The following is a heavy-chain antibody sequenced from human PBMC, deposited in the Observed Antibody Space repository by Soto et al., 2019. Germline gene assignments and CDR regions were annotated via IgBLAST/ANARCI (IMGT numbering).Heavy chain of an antibody. D-gene: IGHD6-6*01. J-gene: IGHJ4*02. CDR2: INPNSGGT. CDR3: ARAGSSSSGFLDFDD. Sequence: GASVKVSCKASGYTFTGYYMHWVRQAPGQGLEWMGWINPNSGGTNYAQKFQGRVTMTRDTSPSTAYMEMSRLRSDDMAVYYCARAGSSSSGFLDFDDWGQGTLVTVSS. CDR1: GYTFTGYY. V-gene: IGHV1-2*02.